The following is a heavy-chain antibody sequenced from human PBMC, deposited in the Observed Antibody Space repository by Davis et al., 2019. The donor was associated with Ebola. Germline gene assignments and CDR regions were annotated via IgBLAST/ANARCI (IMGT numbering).Heavy chain of an antibody. D-gene: IGHD3-16*02. V-gene: IGHV4-34*01. J-gene: IGHJ4*02. Sequence: SETLSLTCAVYGGSFSGYYWSWIRQPPGKGLEWIGYIYYSGSTNYNPSLKSRVTISVDTSKNQFSLKLSSVTAADTAVYYCARGRDYIWGSYRYGYWGQGTLVTVSS. CDR2: IYYSGST. CDR1: GGSFSGYY. CDR3: ARGRDYIWGSYRYGY.